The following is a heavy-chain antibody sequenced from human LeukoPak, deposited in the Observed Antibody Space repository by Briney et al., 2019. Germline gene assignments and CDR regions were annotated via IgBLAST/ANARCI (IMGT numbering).Heavy chain of an antibody. D-gene: IGHD6-13*01. V-gene: IGHV1-2*02. CDR1: GYTFNDYY. Sequence: ASVKVSCKASGYTFNDYYIHWVRQAPGQGLEWMGWVNPNTGTTNYAQKFQGRVTLTRDTSISTAYMELSSLTSDDTAVYYCASLGGYSSSWYDAFDIWGQGTMVTVSS. J-gene: IGHJ3*02. CDR3: ASLGGYSSSWYDAFDI. CDR2: VNPNTGTT.